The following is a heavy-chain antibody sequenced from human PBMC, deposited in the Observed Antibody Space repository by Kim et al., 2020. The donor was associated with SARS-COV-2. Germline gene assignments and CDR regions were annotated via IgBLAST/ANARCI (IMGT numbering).Heavy chain of an antibody. CDR3: AREWEGCGQQLLYGNWFDP. D-gene: IGHD6-13*01. CDR2: IYYSGST. V-gene: IGHV4-61*01. CDR1: GGSVSSGSYY. Sequence: SETLSLTCTVSGGSVSSGSYYWSWIRQPPGKGLEWIGYIYYSGSTNYNPSLKSRVTISVDTSKNQFSLKLSSVTAADTAVYYCAREWEGCGQQLLYGNWFDPWGQGTLVTVSS. J-gene: IGHJ5*02.